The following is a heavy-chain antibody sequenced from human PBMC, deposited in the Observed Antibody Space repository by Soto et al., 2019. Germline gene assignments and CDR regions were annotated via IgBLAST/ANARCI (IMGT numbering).Heavy chain of an antibody. V-gene: IGHV4-31*03. Sequence: PSETLSLTCSISGGSFSSAGFYWGWMRQVPGRGLEWIGHVFNTATTRYSLPLRTRLPMSIDTSANLFSMKLSSVTAAEDTAVYYCAKGGQVVVTARCDYWGPGTLVTVSS. CDR3: AKGGQVVVTARCDY. D-gene: IGHD2-21*02. CDR1: GGSFSSAGFY. CDR2: VFNTATT. J-gene: IGHJ4*02.